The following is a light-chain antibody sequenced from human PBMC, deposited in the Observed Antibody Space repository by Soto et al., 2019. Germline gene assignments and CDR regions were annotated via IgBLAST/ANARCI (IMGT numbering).Light chain of an antibody. J-gene: IGLJ2*01. CDR3: QSYDSSLSGVV. CDR2: GNS. V-gene: IGLV1-40*01. Sequence: QSVLTQPPSVSGAPGQRVTISCTGSSSNIGAGYGVHWYQQLPGTAPKLLIYGNSNRPSGVPDRFSGSKSGTSASLAITGLQAEDEADYYCQSYDSSLSGVVFGGGTKVTAL. CDR1: SSNIGAGYG.